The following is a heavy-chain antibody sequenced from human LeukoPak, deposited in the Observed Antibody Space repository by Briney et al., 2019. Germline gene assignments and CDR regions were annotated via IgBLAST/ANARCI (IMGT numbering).Heavy chain of an antibody. CDR1: GFTFNSYA. Sequence: GGSLRLSCAASGFTFNSYAMSWVRQAPGKGLEWVSAISGSGGSTYYADSVKGRFTISRDNSKNTLYLQMNSLRAEDTAVYYCAENYYDSSGYYYFWAFDIWGQGTMVTVSS. CDR3: AENYYDSSGYYYFWAFDI. D-gene: IGHD3-22*01. CDR2: ISGSGGST. V-gene: IGHV3-23*01. J-gene: IGHJ3*02.